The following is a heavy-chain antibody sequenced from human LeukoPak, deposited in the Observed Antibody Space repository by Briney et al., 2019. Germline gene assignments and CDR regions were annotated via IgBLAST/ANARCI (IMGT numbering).Heavy chain of an antibody. CDR2: ISGSGGST. Sequence: PGGSLRLSCAASGFTFSSYAMSWVRQAPGKGLEWVSAISGSGGSTYYADSVKGRFTISRDNSKNTLYLQMNSLRAEDTAVYYCAKAPLYSSGSYWYFDLWGRGTLVTVSS. V-gene: IGHV3-23*01. J-gene: IGHJ2*01. CDR1: GFTFSSYA. CDR3: AKAPLYSSGSYWYFDL. D-gene: IGHD6-19*01.